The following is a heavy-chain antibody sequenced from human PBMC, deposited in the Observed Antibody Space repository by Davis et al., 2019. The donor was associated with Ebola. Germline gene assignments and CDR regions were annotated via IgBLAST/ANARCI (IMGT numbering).Heavy chain of an antibody. Sequence: GESLKISCAASGFTFSIYGMNWVRQAPGKGLEWVSVIGYGGADIQYADFVKGRFTISRDNSKNTLYLQMNSLRAEDTAVYYCAREGSSYSGSYQYYYYGMDVWGQGTTVTVSS. V-gene: IGHV3-33*08. CDR3: AREGSSYSGSYQYYYYGMDV. CDR1: GFTFSIYG. CDR2: IGYGGADI. D-gene: IGHD1-26*01. J-gene: IGHJ6*02.